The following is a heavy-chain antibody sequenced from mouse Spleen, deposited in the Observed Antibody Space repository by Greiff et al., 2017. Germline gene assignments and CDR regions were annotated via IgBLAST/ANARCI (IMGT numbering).Heavy chain of an antibody. CDR1: GYTFTSYW. D-gene: IGHD1-1*01. J-gene: IGHJ2*01. CDR2: INPSTGYT. CDR3: ARGGITTVVAGFDY. Sequence: QVQLKESGAELAKPGASVKMSCKASGYTFTSYWMHWVKQRPGQGLEWIGYINPSTGYTEYNQKFKDKATLTADKSSSTAYMQLSSLTSEDSAVYYCARGGITTVVAGFDYWGQGTTLTVSS. V-gene: IGHV1-7*01.